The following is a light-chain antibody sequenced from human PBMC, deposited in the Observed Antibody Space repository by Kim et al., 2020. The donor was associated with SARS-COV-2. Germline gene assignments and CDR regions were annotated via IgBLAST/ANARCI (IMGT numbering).Light chain of an antibody. J-gene: IGKJ4*01. CDR1: LSVSRN. CDR3: QQYSSRPPSVT. CDR2: GAS. Sequence: PGERAILSCRASLSVSRNVAWYQQKPGQAPRLLIYGASTRATGIPPRFSGSGSGTEFTLTISSLQSEDFAVYYCQQYSSRPPSVTFGGGTKVDIK. V-gene: IGKV3D-15*01.